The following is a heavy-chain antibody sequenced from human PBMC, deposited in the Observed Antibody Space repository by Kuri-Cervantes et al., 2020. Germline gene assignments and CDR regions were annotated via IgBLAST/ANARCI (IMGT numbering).Heavy chain of an antibody. J-gene: IGHJ3*02. V-gene: IGHV4-39*07. CDR1: GGSISSSSYY. Sequence: GSLRLSCTVSGGSISSSSYYWGWIRQPPGKGLEWIGIIYHSGSTYYNPSLKSRVTISVDTSKNQFSLKLTSLTATDTAVYYCARDAVAGTGGPNAFDIWGQGTMVTVSS. CDR2: IYHSGST. CDR3: ARDAVAGTGGPNAFDI. D-gene: IGHD6-19*01.